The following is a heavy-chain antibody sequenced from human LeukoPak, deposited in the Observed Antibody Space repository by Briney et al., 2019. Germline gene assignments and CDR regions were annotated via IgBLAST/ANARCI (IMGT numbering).Heavy chain of an antibody. CDR1: GFTFSSYS. V-gene: IGHV3-21*01. Sequence: KSGGSLRLSCAASGFTFSSYSMNWVRQAPGKGLEWVSSISSSSSYIYYADSVKGRFTISRDNAKNSLYLQMNSLRAEDTAVYYCARDGYGSGSYYAFDIWGQGTMVTVSS. D-gene: IGHD3-10*01. CDR3: ARDGYGSGSYYAFDI. CDR2: ISSSSSYI. J-gene: IGHJ3*02.